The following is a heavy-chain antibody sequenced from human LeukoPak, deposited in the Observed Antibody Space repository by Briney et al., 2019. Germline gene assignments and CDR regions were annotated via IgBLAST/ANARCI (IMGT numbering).Heavy chain of an antibody. CDR2: IRYDGSNK. D-gene: IGHD2-2*02. CDR3: ARGDDIVVVPAAIPHSLEGFDP. CDR1: GFTFSSYG. Sequence: GGSLRLSCAASGFTFSSYGMHWVRQAPGKGLEWGAFIRYDGSNKYYADSVKGRFTISRDNSKNTLYLQMNSLRSEDTAVYYCARGDDIVVVPAAIPHSLEGFDPWGQGTLVTVSS. V-gene: IGHV3-30*02. J-gene: IGHJ5*02.